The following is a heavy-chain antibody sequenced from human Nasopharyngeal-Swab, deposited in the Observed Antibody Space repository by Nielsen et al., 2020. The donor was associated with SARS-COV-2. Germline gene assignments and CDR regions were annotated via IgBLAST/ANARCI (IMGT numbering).Heavy chain of an antibody. CDR3: ARFGALRGSGSYYY. CDR1: GGTFSSYA. V-gene: IGHV1-69*13. Sequence: SVQVSCKASGGTFSSYAISWVRQAPAQGLEWMGGIIPIFGTANYAQKFQGRVTITADESTSTAYMELSSLRSEDTAVYYCARFGALRGSGSYYYWGQGTLVTVSS. CDR2: IIPIFGTA. D-gene: IGHD3-10*01. J-gene: IGHJ4*02.